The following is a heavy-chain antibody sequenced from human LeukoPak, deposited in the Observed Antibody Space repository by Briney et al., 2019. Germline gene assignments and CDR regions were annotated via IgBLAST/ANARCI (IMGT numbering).Heavy chain of an antibody. CDR2: IYYSGST. J-gene: IGHJ4*02. CDR1: GGSISGGGYY. V-gene: IGHV4-31*03. CDR3: AREGAGTGAY. D-gene: IGHD6-19*01. Sequence: SQTLSLTCTVSGGSISGGGYYWSWIRQHPGKGLEWIGYIYYSGSTYYNPSLKSRVTISVDTSKNQFSLKLSSVTAADTAVYYCAREGAGTGAYWGQGTLVTVSS.